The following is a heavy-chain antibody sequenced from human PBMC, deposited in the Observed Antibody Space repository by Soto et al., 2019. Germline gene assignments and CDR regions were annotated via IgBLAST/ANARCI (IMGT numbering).Heavy chain of an antibody. D-gene: IGHD6-19*01. J-gene: IGHJ6*02. CDR1: GGSVSSGSYY. CDR3: ARDSAGNDSGWSERVGPYYYYGMDV. V-gene: IGHV4-61*01. Sequence: KPSETLSLTCTVSGGSVSSGSYYWSWIRQPPGKGLEWIGYIYYSGSTNYNPSLKSRVTISVDTSKNQFSLKLSSVTAADTAVYYCARDSAGNDSGWSERVGPYYYYGMDVWGQGTTVTVSS. CDR2: IYYSGST.